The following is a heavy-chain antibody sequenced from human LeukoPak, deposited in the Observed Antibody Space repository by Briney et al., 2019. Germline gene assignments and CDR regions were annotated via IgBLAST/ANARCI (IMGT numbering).Heavy chain of an antibody. D-gene: IGHD4-17*01. CDR3: ARLSTATPHAFDI. CDR1: GGSISSSSYY. CDR2: IYYSGST. J-gene: IGHJ3*02. Sequence: ETLSLTCTVSGGSISSSSYYWGWIRQPPGKGLEWIGSIYYSGSTYYNPSLKSRVTISVDTSKNQFSLELSSVTAADTAVYYCARLSTATPHAFDIWGQGTMVTVSS. V-gene: IGHV4-39*01.